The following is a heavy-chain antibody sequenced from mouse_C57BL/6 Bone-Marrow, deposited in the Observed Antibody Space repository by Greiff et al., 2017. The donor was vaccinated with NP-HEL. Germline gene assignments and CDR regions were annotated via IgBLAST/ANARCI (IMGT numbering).Heavy chain of an antibody. J-gene: IGHJ1*03. Sequence: QVQLQQPGAELVRPGSSVKLSCKASGYTFTSYWMDWVKQRPGQGLEWIGNIYPSDSETHYNQKFKDKATLTVDKSSSTAYMQLSSLTSEDSAVYYCARDDYDAGWYFDVWGTGTTVTVSS. CDR1: GYTFTSYW. D-gene: IGHD2-4*01. V-gene: IGHV1-61*01. CDR2: IYPSDSET. CDR3: ARDDYDAGWYFDV.